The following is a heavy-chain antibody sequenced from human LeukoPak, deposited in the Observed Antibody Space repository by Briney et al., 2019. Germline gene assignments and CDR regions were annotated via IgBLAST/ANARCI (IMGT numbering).Heavy chain of an antibody. CDR1: GFTFSSYT. Sequence: PGGSLRLPCAASGFTFSSYTMNWVRQAPGKGLEWVSSISSSSYYIYYADSVKGRFTISRDNAKNSVYLQMNSLRDEDTAVYYCVRVGDYYDSGGYQGFDYRGQGTLVTVSS. V-gene: IGHV3-21*01. CDR2: ISSSSYYI. CDR3: VRVGDYYDSGGYQGFDY. D-gene: IGHD3-22*01. J-gene: IGHJ4*02.